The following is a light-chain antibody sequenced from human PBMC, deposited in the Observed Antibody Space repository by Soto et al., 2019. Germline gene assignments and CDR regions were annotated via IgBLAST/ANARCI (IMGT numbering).Light chain of an antibody. CDR3: QQYNNWPPWT. Sequence: EIVMTQSPATLCVSPEERATLSCRASQSVSSNLAWYQQKPGQAPRLLIYGASTRATGIPARFSGSGSGAEFTLTICSLQSEDFAVYYCQQYNNWPPWTFGQGTKVDI. J-gene: IGKJ1*01. CDR1: QSVSSN. V-gene: IGKV3-15*01. CDR2: GAS.